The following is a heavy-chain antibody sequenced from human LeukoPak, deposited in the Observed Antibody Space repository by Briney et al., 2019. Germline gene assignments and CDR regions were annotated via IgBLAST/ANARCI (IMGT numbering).Heavy chain of an antibody. D-gene: IGHD3-10*01. CDR3: ARAPFDYYGSGSYIPFDY. V-gene: IGHV4-31*03. CDR1: GGSISGGAYY. Sequence: SETLSLTCTVSGGSISGGAYYWSWIRQHPGKGLEWIAYIFYSGSTYYNPSLKSRVTISVDTSKNQFSLKLSSVTAADTAVYYCARAPFDYYGSGSYIPFDYWGQGTLVTVSS. CDR2: IFYSGST. J-gene: IGHJ4*02.